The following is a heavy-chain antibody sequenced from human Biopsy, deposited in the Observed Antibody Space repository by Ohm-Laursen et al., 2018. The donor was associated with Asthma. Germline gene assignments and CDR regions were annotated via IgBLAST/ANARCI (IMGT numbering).Heavy chain of an antibody. J-gene: IGHJ6*02. Sequence: GSSVKVSCKTSGYTFNSAGITWVRQAPGQGLEWMGWISVYNGNTKVAQKLQDRATMITDTSTSTAYMELRSLRSDDTAAYFCARAVDYSHYYGIDVWGQGTTVTV. V-gene: IGHV1-18*01. CDR2: ISVYNGNT. CDR1: GYTFNSAG. CDR3: ARAVDYSHYYGIDV. D-gene: IGHD3-10*01.